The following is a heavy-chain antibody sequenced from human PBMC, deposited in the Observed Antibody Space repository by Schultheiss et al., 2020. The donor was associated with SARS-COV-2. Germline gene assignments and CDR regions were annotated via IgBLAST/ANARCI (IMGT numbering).Heavy chain of an antibody. J-gene: IGHJ4*02. Sequence: GGSLRLSCAASGFTFSSYALHWVRQAPGKGLEWVAVISYDGSNKYYADSVKGRFTISRDNSKNTLYLQMNSLRAEDTAVYYCAAPGSQLDYWGQGTLVTVSS. CDR2: ISYDGSNK. CDR1: GFTFSSYA. CDR3: AAPGSQLDY. D-gene: IGHD3-10*01. V-gene: IGHV3-30*14.